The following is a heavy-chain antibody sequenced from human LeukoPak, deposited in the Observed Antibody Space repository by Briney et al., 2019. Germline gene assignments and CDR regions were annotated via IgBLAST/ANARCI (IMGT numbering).Heavy chain of an antibody. CDR3: ARDPHYYDSSGDDPKERFDC. CDR1: GYTFTSYD. Sequence: ASVKVSCKASGYTFTSYDINWVRQATGQGLEWMGWMNPNSGNTGYAQKFQGRVTMTRNTSISTAYMELSSLRSEDTAVYYCARDPHYYDSSGDDPKERFDCWGQGTLVTVSS. V-gene: IGHV1-8*01. J-gene: IGHJ4*02. CDR2: MNPNSGNT. D-gene: IGHD3-22*01.